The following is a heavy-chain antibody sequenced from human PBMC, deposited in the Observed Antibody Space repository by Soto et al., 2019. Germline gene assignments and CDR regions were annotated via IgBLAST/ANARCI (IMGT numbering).Heavy chain of an antibody. CDR1: GFTFSSYG. D-gene: IGHD4-4*01. V-gene: IGHV3-30*18. J-gene: IGHJ6*02. CDR3: AKDLESYSNYGYYYGMDF. CDR2: ISYDGSNK. Sequence: GGSLRLSCAASGFTFSSYGMHWVRQAPGKGLEWVAVISYDGSNKYYADSVKGRFTISRDNSKNTLYLQMNSLRAEDTAVYYCAKDLESYSNYGYYYGMDFWGQGTTVTVSS.